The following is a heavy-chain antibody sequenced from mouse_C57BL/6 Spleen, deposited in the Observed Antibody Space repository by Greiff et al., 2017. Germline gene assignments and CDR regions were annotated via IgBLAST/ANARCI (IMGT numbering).Heavy chain of an antibody. V-gene: IGHV1-20*01. J-gene: IGHJ4*01. CDR1: GYSFTGYF. CDR3: ARPAVQYYAMDD. Sequence: VQLKQSGPELVKPGDSVKISCKASGYSFTGYFMNWVMQSHGKSLEWIGRINPYNGDTFYNQKFKGKATLTVDKSSSTAHMELRSLTSEDSAVYYCARPAVQYYAMDDWGPGTSVTVSS. CDR2: INPYNGDT. D-gene: IGHD1-2*01.